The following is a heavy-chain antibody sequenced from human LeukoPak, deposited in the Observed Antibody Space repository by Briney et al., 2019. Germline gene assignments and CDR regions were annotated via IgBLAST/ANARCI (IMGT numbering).Heavy chain of an antibody. Sequence: PGGSLRLSCSASGFTFSNYPMHWVRQAPGKRLEYVSAISGNGANTYYADSVKGRFTISRDNSKNTLYFQMISLTPEDTAVYYCAKDCSGWYGCYFDYWGQGTLVTVSS. CDR3: AKDCSGWYGCYFDY. V-gene: IGHV3-64D*06. D-gene: IGHD6-19*01. CDR1: GFTFSNYP. J-gene: IGHJ4*02. CDR2: ISGNGANT.